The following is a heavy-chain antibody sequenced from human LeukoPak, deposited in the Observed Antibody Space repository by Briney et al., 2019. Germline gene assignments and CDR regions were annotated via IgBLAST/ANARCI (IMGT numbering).Heavy chain of an antibody. CDR1: GFTFSNRA. CDR3: AKDSWSGYPGDY. Sequence: GGSLRLSCVVSGFTFSNRAMSWVRQAPGKGLEWISAISIGGERTYYADSVKGRFSISRDNSKNTLYLQMNGLRAGDTAIYYCAKDSWSGYPGDYWGQGTLVTVSS. J-gene: IGHJ4*02. D-gene: IGHD3-3*01. V-gene: IGHV3-23*01. CDR2: ISIGGERT.